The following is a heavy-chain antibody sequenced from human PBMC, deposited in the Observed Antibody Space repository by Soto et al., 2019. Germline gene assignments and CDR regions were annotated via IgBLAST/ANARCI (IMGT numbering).Heavy chain of an antibody. D-gene: IGHD4-4*01. V-gene: IGHV3-33*01. CDR1: GFTFSSYG. J-gene: IGHJ6*02. Sequence: QVQLVESGGGVVQPGRSLRLSCAASGFTFSSYGMHCVRQAPGKGLEWVAVIWYDGSNKYYADSVKGRFTISRDNSKNTLYLQMNSLRAEDTAVYYCARPYSNYGMDVWGQGTTVTVSS. CDR3: ARPYSNYGMDV. CDR2: IWYDGSNK.